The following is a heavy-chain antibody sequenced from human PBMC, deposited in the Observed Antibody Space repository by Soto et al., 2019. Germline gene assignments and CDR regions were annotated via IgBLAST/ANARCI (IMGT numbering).Heavy chain of an antibody. J-gene: IGHJ6*02. D-gene: IGHD3-10*01. CDR3: VRERGLSSFYRMDV. Sequence: PGGSLRLSCEASGFTLTTYTMNWVRQASGKGLEWVSSITSSSGHIYYADSVKGRFTISRDNARNSLYLQMNSLRAEDTAVYYCVRERGLSSFYRMDVWGQGTTVTVSS. CDR2: ITSSSGHI. V-gene: IGHV3-21*01. CDR1: GFTLTTYT.